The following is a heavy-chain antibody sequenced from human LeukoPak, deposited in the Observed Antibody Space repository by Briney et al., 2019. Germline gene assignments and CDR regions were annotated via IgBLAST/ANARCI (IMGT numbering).Heavy chain of an antibody. Sequence: GGSLRLSCAASGFTFSSYGMHWVRQAPGKGLEWVAFIRYDGSNKYYADSVKGRFTISRDNSKNTLYLQMNSLRAEDTAVYYCAKRGSGWYEDYYYYMDVWGKGTTVTISS. J-gene: IGHJ6*03. V-gene: IGHV3-30*02. CDR1: GFTFSSYG. CDR2: IRYDGSNK. CDR3: AKRGSGWYEDYYYYMDV. D-gene: IGHD6-19*01.